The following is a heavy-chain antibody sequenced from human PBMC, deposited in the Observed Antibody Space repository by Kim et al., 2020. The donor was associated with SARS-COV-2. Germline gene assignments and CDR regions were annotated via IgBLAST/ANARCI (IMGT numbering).Heavy chain of an antibody. Sequence: ASVKVSCKASGYTFTGYYMHWVRQAPGQGLEWMGWINPNSGGTNYAQKFQGRVTMTRDTSISTAYMELSRLRSDDTAVYYCARDRIQLWLGHDAFDIWGQGTMVTVSS. CDR2: INPNSGGT. D-gene: IGHD5-18*01. CDR1: GYTFTGYY. J-gene: IGHJ3*02. CDR3: ARDRIQLWLGHDAFDI. V-gene: IGHV1-2*02.